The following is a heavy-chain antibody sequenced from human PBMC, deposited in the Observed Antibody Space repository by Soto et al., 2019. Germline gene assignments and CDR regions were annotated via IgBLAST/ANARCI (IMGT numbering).Heavy chain of an antibody. CDR3: ASSIGGYCSSTSCYGGPYYYGMDV. CDR1: GYTFTSYY. J-gene: IGHJ6*02. D-gene: IGHD2-2*01. V-gene: IGHV1-46*01. Sequence: QVQLVQSGAEMKKPGASVKVSCKASGYTFTSYYMHWVRQAPGQGLEWMGIINPSGGSTSYAQKFQGRVTMTRDTSTCTVYMELSSLRSEDTAVYYCASSIGGYCSSTSCYGGPYYYGMDVWGQGTTVTVSS. CDR2: INPSGGST.